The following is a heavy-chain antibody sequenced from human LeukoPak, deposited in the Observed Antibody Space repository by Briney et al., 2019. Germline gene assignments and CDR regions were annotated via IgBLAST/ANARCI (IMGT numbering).Heavy chain of an antibody. CDR2: INPNSGGT. V-gene: IGHV1-2*02. CDR1: GYTFTGYY. CDR3: ARDLVLTTGTIYYMDV. Sequence: ASVKVSCKASGYTFTGYYMHWVRQAPGQGLEWMGWINPNSGGTNYAQKFQGRVNMTRDTSISTAYMELSRLRSDDTAVYYCARDLVLTTGTIYYMDVWGKGTTVTVSS. D-gene: IGHD1-1*01. J-gene: IGHJ6*03.